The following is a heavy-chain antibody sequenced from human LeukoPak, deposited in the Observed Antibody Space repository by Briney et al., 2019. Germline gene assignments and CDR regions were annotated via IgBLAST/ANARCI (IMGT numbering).Heavy chain of an antibody. V-gene: IGHV4-59*01. CDR2: IYYSGST. CDR1: GGSIRSYY. Sequence: SETLSLTCTVSGGSIRSYYWSWIRQPPGKGLEWIRYIYYSGSTSYNPSLKSRVTISVDTSKNQFSLKLSSVTAADTAVYYCAGDLTPTTVPHFDHWGQGTLVTVSS. J-gene: IGHJ4*02. CDR3: AGDLTPTTVPHFDH. D-gene: IGHD4-11*01.